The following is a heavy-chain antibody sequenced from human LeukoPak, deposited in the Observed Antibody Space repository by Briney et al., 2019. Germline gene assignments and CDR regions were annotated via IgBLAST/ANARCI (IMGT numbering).Heavy chain of an antibody. J-gene: IGHJ4*02. D-gene: IGHD6-19*01. CDR3: ARDLEEAVAEIY. Sequence: GGSPRLSCAASGFTFSSYAMHWVRQAPGKGLEWVAVISYDGSNKYYADSVKGRFTISRDNTKNSLYLQMNTLRAEDTAVYYCARDLEEAVAEIYWGQGTLVTVSS. V-gene: IGHV3-30-3*01. CDR1: GFTFSSYA. CDR2: ISYDGSNK.